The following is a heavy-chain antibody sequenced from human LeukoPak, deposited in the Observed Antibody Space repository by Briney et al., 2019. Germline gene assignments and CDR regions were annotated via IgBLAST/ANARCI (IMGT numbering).Heavy chain of an antibody. D-gene: IGHD3-22*01. Sequence: GGSLRLSCAASGSTFSSYNMNWVRQAPGKGLEWVSSISSSSSYIYYADSVKGRFTISRDNAKKLVYLQMNSLRAEDTAVYFCAREDNHDSSGYYFPHGDYWGQGTQVTVSS. J-gene: IGHJ4*02. CDR1: GSTFSSYN. V-gene: IGHV3-21*01. CDR3: AREDNHDSSGYYFPHGDY. CDR2: ISSSSSYI.